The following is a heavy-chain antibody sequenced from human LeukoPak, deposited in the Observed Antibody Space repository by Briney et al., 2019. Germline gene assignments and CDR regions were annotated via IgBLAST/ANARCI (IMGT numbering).Heavy chain of an antibody. V-gene: IGHV3-23*01. CDR3: AKDLYSGSYEVDY. J-gene: IGHJ4*02. Sequence: GGSLRLSCAASGFTFSNYAMSWVRQAPGKGLEWVSAISSSGGSTYYADSVKGRFTISRDNSKNTLYLQMNSLRAEDTAVYYCAKDLYSGSYEVDYWGQGTLVTVPS. CDR2: ISSSGGST. CDR1: GFTFSNYA. D-gene: IGHD1-26*01.